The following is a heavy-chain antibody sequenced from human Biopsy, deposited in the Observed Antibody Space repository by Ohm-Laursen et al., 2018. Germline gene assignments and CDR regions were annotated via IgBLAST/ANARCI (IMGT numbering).Heavy chain of an antibody. CDR2: FAPENSKT. Sequence: ESSVKVSCKVSGYTLTALSMHWVRQAPGRGLEWMGGFAPENSKTIYAQKFQGRITMTEDTSTDTAYMELSSLRSEDTAVYYCAADINVWNVNYWGQGTQVTVSS. V-gene: IGHV1-24*01. CDR3: AADINVWNVNY. D-gene: IGHD1-1*01. CDR1: GYTLTALS. J-gene: IGHJ4*02.